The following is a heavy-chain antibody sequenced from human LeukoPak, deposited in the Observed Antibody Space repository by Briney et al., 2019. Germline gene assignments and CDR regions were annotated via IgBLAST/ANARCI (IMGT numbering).Heavy chain of an antibody. CDR1: GFTFSRYS. CDR3: ISDHTGHDDY. J-gene: IGHJ4*02. V-gene: IGHV3-21*06. D-gene: IGHD1-1*01. Sequence: GGSLRLSCAASGFTFSRYSMNWVRQAAGKGLEWVSSISSSSSYIYYADSVKGRFTISRDNAKNTLSLQMNSLRADDTAVYYCISDHTGHDDYWGQGTLVTVSS. CDR2: ISSSSSYI.